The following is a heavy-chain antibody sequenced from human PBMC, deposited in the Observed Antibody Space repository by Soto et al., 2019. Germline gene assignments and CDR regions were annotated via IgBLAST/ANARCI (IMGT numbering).Heavy chain of an antibody. J-gene: IGHJ6*02. CDR3: ARSGSVTTQYYHGMDV. Sequence: ASVKVSCKASGYTFTSYDIIWVRQATGQGLEWMGWMNPSTGNTDSAEKFQGRLTMTRNTSISTVYMELSSLSFEDTAVYYCARSGSVTTQYYHGMDVWGQGTTVTVSS. CDR2: MNPSTGNT. CDR1: GYTFTSYD. V-gene: IGHV1-8*01. D-gene: IGHD4-17*01.